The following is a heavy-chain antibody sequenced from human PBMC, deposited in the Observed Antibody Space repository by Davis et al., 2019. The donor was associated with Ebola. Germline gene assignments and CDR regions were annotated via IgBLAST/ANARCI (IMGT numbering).Heavy chain of an antibody. CDR3: ARDDFWTGNYRDY. J-gene: IGHJ4*02. V-gene: IGHV3-23*01. CDR1: GFAFSSYA. CDR2: LSGSGKST. D-gene: IGHD3/OR15-3a*01. Sequence: GGSLRLSCAASGFAFSSYAMSWVRQAPGKGLEWVAALSGSGKSTYYADSVKGRLTISRDNSKNTLYLQMNSLRAEDTAVYFCARDDFWTGNYRDYWGQGTLVTVSS.